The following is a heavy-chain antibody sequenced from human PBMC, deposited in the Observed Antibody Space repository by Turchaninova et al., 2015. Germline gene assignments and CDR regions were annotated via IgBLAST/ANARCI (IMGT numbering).Heavy chain of an antibody. D-gene: IGHD3-3*01. CDR1: GVTISPYY. CDR3: ARHSGGWSFDY. V-gene: IGHV4-59*08. CDR2: ITDSGTA. J-gene: IGHJ4*02. Sequence: QVQLQESAPGLVKPAETLSLTRTVSGVTISPYYWSCILRPPGKVLQWIAYITDSGTAIYKLSLKSRITISVDTSKNQVSLKLTSVTAADTAEYYCARHSGGWSFDYWGQGTLVTVSS.